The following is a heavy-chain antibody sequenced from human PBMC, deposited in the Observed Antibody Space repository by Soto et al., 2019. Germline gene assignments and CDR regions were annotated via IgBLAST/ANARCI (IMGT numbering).Heavy chain of an antibody. CDR3: AREGRITILLGDY. D-gene: IGHD3-3*01. CDR1: GYTFTSYA. CDR2: INAGNGNT. Sequence: QVQLVQSGAEVKKPGASVKVSCKASGYTFTSYAMHWVRQAPGQRLEWMGWINAGNGNTKYSQKFQGRVTITRDTSASTAYMELSSLRSEGTAVYYCAREGRITILLGDYWGQGTLVTVSS. V-gene: IGHV1-3*01. J-gene: IGHJ4*02.